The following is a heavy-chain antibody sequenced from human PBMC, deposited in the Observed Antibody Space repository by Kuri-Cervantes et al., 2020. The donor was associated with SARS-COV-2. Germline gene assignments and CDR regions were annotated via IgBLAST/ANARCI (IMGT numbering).Heavy chain of an antibody. V-gene: IGHV1-69*05. CDR2: IIPIFGTA. CDR1: GGTFSSYA. CDR3: ARDNVELGGYMDV. J-gene: IGHJ6*03. D-gene: IGHD7-27*01. Sequence: SVKVSCKASGGTFSSYAISWVRQAPGQGLEWMGGIIPIFGTANYAQRFQGRVTITTDESTSTAYMELSSLRSEDTAVYYCARDNVELGGYMDVWGKGTTVTVSS.